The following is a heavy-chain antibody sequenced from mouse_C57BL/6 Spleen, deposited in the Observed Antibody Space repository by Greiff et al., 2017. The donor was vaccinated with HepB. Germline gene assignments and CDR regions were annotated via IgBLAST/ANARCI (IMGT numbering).Heavy chain of an antibody. D-gene: IGHD1-1*01. Sequence: QVHVKQPGTELVKPGASVKLSCKASGYTFTSYWMHWVKQRPGQGLEWIGNINPSNGGTNYNEKFKSKATLTVNKSSSTAYMQLSSLTTEDSAVYSCARCPTVYYGSSYFDYWGQGTTLTVSS. CDR1: GYTFTSYW. CDR2: INPSNGGT. J-gene: IGHJ2*01. V-gene: IGHV1-53*01. CDR3: ARCPTVYYGSSYFDY.